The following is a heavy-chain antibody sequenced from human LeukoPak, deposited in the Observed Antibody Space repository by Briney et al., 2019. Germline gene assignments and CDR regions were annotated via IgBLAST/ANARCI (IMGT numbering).Heavy chain of an antibody. D-gene: IGHD3-10*01. CDR1: GYIFTSYG. V-gene: IGHV1-46*01. Sequence: ASVKVSCKASGYIFTSYGISWVRQAPGQGLEWMGIINPSGGSTTYAQKIQGRVTLTRDTSTSTVYMELSSLRSDDTSVYYCAREGYGSGRRLGMDVWGQGTTVTVSS. CDR2: INPSGGST. CDR3: AREGYGSGRRLGMDV. J-gene: IGHJ6*02.